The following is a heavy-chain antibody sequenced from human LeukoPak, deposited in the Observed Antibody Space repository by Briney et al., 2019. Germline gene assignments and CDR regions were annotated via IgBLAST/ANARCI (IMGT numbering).Heavy chain of an antibody. CDR1: GYTFTSYG. V-gene: IGHV1-18*01. D-gene: IGHD6-13*01. Sequence: GASVKVSCKASGYTFTSYGISWVRQAPGQGLEWMGWISAYNGNTNYAQKLQGRVTMTTDTSTSTAYMELRSLRSDDTAVYYCARDTMYSSSWYGPGYWFDPWGQGTLVTVSS. CDR3: ARDTMYSSSWYGPGYWFDP. J-gene: IGHJ5*02. CDR2: ISAYNGNT.